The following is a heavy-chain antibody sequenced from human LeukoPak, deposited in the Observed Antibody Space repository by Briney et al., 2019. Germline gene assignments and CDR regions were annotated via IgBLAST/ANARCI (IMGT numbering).Heavy chain of an antibody. CDR3: AMISSTSFYYYGMDV. V-gene: IGHV3-23*01. CDR1: GFTFSSYA. CDR2: ISGSGGST. J-gene: IGHJ6*02. Sequence: GGSLRLSCAASGFTFSSYAMSWVRQAPGKGLEWVSAISGSGGSTYYADSVKGRFTISRDNSKNTLYLQMNSLRAEDTAVYYCAMISSTSFYYYGMDVWGQGTTVTVSS. D-gene: IGHD2-2*01.